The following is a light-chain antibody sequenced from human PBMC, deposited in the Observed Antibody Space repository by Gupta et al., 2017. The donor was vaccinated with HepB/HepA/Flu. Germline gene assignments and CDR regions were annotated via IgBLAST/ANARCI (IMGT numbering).Light chain of an antibody. J-gene: IGKJ2*01. V-gene: IGKV1-5*03. Sequence: DIQMTQSPSTLSASVGDRVTITCRASQSISTWLAWYQQKPGKVPKLLIYKASSLETGFPSRFSGSGSGTEFTLTISSLQPDDFATYYCQQYNDYSTTFGQGSKLEIK. CDR1: QSISTW. CDR2: KAS. CDR3: QQYNDYSTT.